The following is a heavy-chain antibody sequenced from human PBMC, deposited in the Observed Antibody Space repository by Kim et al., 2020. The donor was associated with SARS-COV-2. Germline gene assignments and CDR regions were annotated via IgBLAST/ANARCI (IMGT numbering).Heavy chain of an antibody. CDR2: INHSGST. D-gene: IGHD3-10*01. Sequence: SETLSLTCAVYGGSFSGYYWSWIRQPPGKGLEWIGEINHSGSTNYNPSLKSRVTISVDTSKNQFSLKLSSVTAADTAVYYCARAAMVQGEGYYYYYMDVWGKGTTVTVS. J-gene: IGHJ6*03. CDR3: ARAAMVQGEGYYYYYMDV. V-gene: IGHV4-34*01. CDR1: GGSFSGYY.